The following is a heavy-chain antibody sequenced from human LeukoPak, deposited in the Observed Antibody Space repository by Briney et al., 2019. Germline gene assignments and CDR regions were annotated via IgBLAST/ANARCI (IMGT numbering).Heavy chain of an antibody. CDR2: INPNSGGT. CDR1: GYTFTGYY. CDR3: ARAVGSAGDY. Sequence: GASVKVSCKASGYTFTGYYMYWVRQAPGQELEWMGWINPNSGGTNYAQKFQGRVTMTGDTSISTAYMELSGLRSDDTAVYYCARAVGSAGDYWGQGTLVIVSS. D-gene: IGHD6-19*01. J-gene: IGHJ4*02. V-gene: IGHV1-2*02.